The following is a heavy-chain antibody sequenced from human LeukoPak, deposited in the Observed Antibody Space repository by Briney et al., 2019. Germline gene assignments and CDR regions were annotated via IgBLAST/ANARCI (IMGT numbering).Heavy chain of an antibody. Sequence: ASVRVSCKASGYTFTDYYIYWVRQAPGQGLEWMGLIKPGGGSTTYAQKFQDRVTMTRDTSASTVYMELSSLRSEDTALYYCASEQGRWGRGTLVTVSS. CDR1: GYTFTDYY. J-gene: IGHJ4*02. CDR2: IKPGGGST. V-gene: IGHV1-46*01. CDR3: ASEQGR.